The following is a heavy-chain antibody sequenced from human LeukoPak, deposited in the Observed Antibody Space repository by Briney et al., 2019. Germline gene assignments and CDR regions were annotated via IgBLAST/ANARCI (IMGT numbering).Heavy chain of an antibody. CDR1: GGSISSYY. Sequence: SETLSLTCTVSGGSISSYYWSWIRQPAGKGLEWIGRIYSSGSTNYNPSLKSRVTMSVDTSKKQFSLNLSSVTAADTAVYYCASIGYCSSTSCYKGYYWGQGTLVTVSS. CDR2: IYSSGST. CDR3: ASIGYCSSTSCYKGYY. V-gene: IGHV4-4*07. D-gene: IGHD2-2*02. J-gene: IGHJ4*02.